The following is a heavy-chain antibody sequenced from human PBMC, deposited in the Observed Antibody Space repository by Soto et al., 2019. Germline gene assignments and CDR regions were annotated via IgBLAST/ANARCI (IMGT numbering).Heavy chain of an antibody. CDR3: AFIFSGGYSYGFNYYPMDV. CDR2: IYHSGST. D-gene: IGHD5-18*01. Sequence: SDTLSLTCAVACGSINSTNWWIWVRQPPWKGLEWIGEIYHSGSTNYNPSLKSRVTISVDKSKTQFSLKLSSVTAADTAVYYCAFIFSGGYSYGFNYYPMDVWVQGTTVT. J-gene: IGHJ6*02. CDR1: CGSINSTNW. V-gene: IGHV4-4*02.